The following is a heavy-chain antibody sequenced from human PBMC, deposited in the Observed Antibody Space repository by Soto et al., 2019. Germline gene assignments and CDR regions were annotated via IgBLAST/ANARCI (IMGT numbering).Heavy chain of an antibody. V-gene: IGHV3-23*01. CDR1: GFTFSNYA. CDR2: ISGGGNT. Sequence: EVQLLEFGGHLVQPGGSLRLSCAASGFTFSNYAMTWVRRAPGKGLEWVSSISGGGNTYYADSVKGRFTISRDNSKSTLYLQMDSLRVEDTAVYYCAKVARSSSGSDGYKFDYWCQGTLVTVSS. J-gene: IGHJ4*02. D-gene: IGHD2-21*01. CDR3: AKVARSSSGSDGYKFDY.